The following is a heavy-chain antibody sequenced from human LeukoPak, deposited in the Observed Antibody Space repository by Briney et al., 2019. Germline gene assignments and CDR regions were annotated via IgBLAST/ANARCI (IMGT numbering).Heavy chain of an antibody. J-gene: IGHJ4*02. CDR2: IIPILGIA. CDR3: AKGIGWLRWGEYYFDY. V-gene: IGHV1-69*04. Sequence: SVKVSCKASGGTFSSYAISWVRQAPGQGLEWMGRIIPILGIANYAQKFQGRVTITADKSTSTAYMELSSLRSEDTAVYYCAKGIGWLRWGEYYFDYWGQGTLVTVSS. D-gene: IGHD5-12*01. CDR1: GGTFSSYA.